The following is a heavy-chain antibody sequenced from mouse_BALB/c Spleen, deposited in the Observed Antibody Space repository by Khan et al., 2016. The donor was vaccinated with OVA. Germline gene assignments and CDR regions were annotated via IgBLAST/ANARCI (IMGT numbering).Heavy chain of an antibody. CDR3: ARSTYRYAVAY. J-gene: IGHJ3*01. CDR1: GDSITSGY. Sequence: EVQLQESGPSLVKPSQTLSLTCSVTGDSITSGYWNWIRKFPGNKLEYMGYMIYSGTTYYNPSLKSRISINRHTPKNKYYLQLNSVTTEDTATYYCARSTYRYAVAYWGQGTLVTVSA. D-gene: IGHD2-14*01. CDR2: MIYSGTT. V-gene: IGHV3-8*02.